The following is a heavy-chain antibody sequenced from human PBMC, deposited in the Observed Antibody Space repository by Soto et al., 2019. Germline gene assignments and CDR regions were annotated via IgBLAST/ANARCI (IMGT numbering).Heavy chain of an antibody. CDR2: VSPNGQGI. D-gene: IGHD3-10*01. J-gene: IGHJ4*02. V-gene: IGHV3-23*01. CDR1: GFTLGRYG. CDR3: AKDRDYPRDYFHY. Sequence: GGSLRLFCAASGFTLGRYGMSWVRQAPGKGLEWVSAVSPNGQGIYYADSVRGRFTISRDFSKNTVSLHMDSLRAEDTAVYYCAKDRDYPRDYFHYWGQGTLVTVSS.